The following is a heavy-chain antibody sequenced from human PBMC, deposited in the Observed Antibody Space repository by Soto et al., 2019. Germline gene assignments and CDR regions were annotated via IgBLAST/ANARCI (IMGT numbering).Heavy chain of an antibody. CDR3: ARDTSSPQLVWYYYCYGMDV. V-gene: IGHV1-69*12. Sequence: QVQLVQSGAEVKKPGSSVKVSCKASGGTFSSYAISWVRQAPGQGLEWMGGIIPIFGTANYAQKFQGRVTITADESPSTAYMELSSLRSEDTAVYYCARDTSSPQLVWYYYCYGMDVWGQGTTVTVSS. CDR1: GGTFSSYA. J-gene: IGHJ6*02. D-gene: IGHD6-19*01. CDR2: IIPIFGTA.